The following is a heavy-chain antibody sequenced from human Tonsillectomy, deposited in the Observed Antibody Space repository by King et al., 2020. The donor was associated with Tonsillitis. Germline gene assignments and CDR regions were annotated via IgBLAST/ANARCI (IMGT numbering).Heavy chain of an antibody. Sequence: VQLVESGGGVVQPGGSLRLSCAASGFTFSSYGMHWVRQAPGKGLEWVAVISYDGSNKYYADSVKGRFTISRDNSKNTLYLQMNSLRTEDTAVYYCAKDRGDVGPGSDGMDVWGQGTTVTVSS. J-gene: IGHJ6*02. D-gene: IGHD3-10*01. CDR2: ISYDGSNK. CDR3: AKDRGDVGPGSDGMDV. V-gene: IGHV3-30*18. CDR1: GFTFSSYG.